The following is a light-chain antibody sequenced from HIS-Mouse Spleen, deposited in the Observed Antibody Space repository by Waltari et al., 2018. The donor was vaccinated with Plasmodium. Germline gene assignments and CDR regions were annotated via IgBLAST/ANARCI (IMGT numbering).Light chain of an antibody. CDR1: SLRSNY. CDR2: GKN. J-gene: IGLJ2*01. Sequence: SSELTQDPAVSVALGQTVRITCQGDSLRSNYASWYQQKPGQAPVLVFNGKNNRPSGIPDRFSGSSSGNTASLTITGAQAEDEADYYCNSRDSSGTHGVFGGGTKLTVL. CDR3: NSRDSSGTHGV. V-gene: IGLV3-19*01.